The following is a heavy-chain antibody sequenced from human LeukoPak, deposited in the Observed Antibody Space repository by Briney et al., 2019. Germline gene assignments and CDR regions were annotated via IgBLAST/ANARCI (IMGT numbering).Heavy chain of an antibody. CDR3: TRMPPVGGSYVY. Sequence: SETLSLTCTVSGGSISSYYWSWIRQPPGRGLEWIGYIYYSGSTNYNPSLKSRVTISVDTSKNQFPLKVNSVTAADTAVYYCTRMPPVGGSYVYWGQGTLVTVSS. CDR1: GGSISSYY. V-gene: IGHV4-59*01. CDR2: IYYSGST. J-gene: IGHJ4*02. D-gene: IGHD5-18*01.